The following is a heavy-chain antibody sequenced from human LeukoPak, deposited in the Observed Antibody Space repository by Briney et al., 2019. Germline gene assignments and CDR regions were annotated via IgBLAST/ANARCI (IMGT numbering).Heavy chain of an antibody. CDR2: FYSDGST. CDR1: GASITINSYS. CDR3: ARQFLIPATTENYFVS. J-gene: IGHJ4*02. V-gene: IGHV4-39*01. Sequence: SETLSLTCTVSGASITINSYSWGWIRQSPGKGLEWIATFYSDGSTYYLPSLKSRVTISVDASKNQISLTLTSVTAADTAIYYCARQFLIPATTENYFVSWGQGTLLTVSS. D-gene: IGHD5-12*01.